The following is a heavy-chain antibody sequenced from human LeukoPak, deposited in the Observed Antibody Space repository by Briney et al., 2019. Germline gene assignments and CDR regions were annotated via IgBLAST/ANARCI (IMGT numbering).Heavy chain of an antibody. CDR3: ASRKSYYDQFDY. CDR2: ISSTSTTI. V-gene: IGHV3-48*01. Sequence: QTGGSLRLSRAASGFTFSSYRMDWVRQAPGKGLEWVSYISSTSTTIYYADSVKGRFTISRDNAKNSLYLQMNSLTAEDTAVYYCASRKSYYDQFDYWGQGTLVTVSS. CDR1: GFTFSSYR. J-gene: IGHJ4*02. D-gene: IGHD3-22*01.